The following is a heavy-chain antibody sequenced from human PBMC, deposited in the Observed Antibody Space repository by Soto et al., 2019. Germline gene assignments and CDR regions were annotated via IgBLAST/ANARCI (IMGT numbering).Heavy chain of an antibody. CDR1: GFTFSSYG. Sequence: QVQLVESGGGVVQPGRSLRLSCAASGFTFSSYGMHWVRQAPGKGLEWVAVISYEGSNKYYADSVKGRFTISRDNSKNTLYLQMNSLRAEDTAVYYCAKGRGNWFDPWGQGTLVTVSS. CDR3: AKGRGNWFDP. CDR2: ISYEGSNK. V-gene: IGHV3-30*18. J-gene: IGHJ5*02.